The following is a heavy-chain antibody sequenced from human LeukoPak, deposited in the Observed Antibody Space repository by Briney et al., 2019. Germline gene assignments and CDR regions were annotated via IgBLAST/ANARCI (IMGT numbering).Heavy chain of an antibody. CDR2: IKSKTDGGTT. V-gene: IGHV3-15*01. CDR1: GFTFSNAW. Sequence: PGGSLRLSCAASGFTFSNAWMSWVRQAPGKGLEWVGRIKSKTDGGTTDYAAPVKGRFTISRDDSKNTLYLQMNSLKTEDTAVYYCTSYCCDSSGYFFDYWGQGTLVTVSS. D-gene: IGHD3-22*01. J-gene: IGHJ4*02. CDR3: TSYCCDSSGYFFDY.